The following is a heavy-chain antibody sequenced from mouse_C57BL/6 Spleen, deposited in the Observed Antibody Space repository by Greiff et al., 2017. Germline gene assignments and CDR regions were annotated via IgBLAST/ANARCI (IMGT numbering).Heavy chain of an antibody. D-gene: IGHD2-2*01. V-gene: IGHV5-15*01. CDR1: GFTFSDYG. Sequence: EVKLVESGGGLVQPGGSLKLSCAASGFTFSDYGMAWVRQAPGKGLEWVAFISNLANSIYYADTVKGRFTISRENAKNTLFLEMSSLRSEDTAMYYCAAYGYDDCAMDYWGQGTSVTVSS. J-gene: IGHJ4*01. CDR3: AAYGYDDCAMDY. CDR2: ISNLANSI.